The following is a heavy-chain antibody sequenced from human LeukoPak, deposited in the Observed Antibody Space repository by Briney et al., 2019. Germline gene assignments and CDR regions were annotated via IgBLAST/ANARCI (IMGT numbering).Heavy chain of an antibody. J-gene: IGHJ4*02. CDR1: GFTFSSYA. CDR3: ASRYDSSGYYPDY. D-gene: IGHD3-22*01. CDR2: ISGRGGST. V-gene: IGHV3-23*01. Sequence: GGSLGLSCAASGFTFSSYAMSWVRQAPGRGLEWVSNISGRGGSTYYADSVKGRFTISRDDSKNTLYLQMNSLRAEDTAVYYCASRYDSSGYYPDYWGQGTLVTVSS.